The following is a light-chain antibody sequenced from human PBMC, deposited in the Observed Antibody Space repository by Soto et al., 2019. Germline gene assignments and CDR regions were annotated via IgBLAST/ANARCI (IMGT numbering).Light chain of an antibody. CDR1: QSVSSN. CDR2: VAS. Sequence: EIVMTQSPATLSVSPGERATLSCRASQSVSSNLAWYQQKPGQAPRRLIYVASTRATGIPARFSGTGSGTEFTLTISSPLSEDVAVYYCQQYNNWPPGFCGGTKVEIK. V-gene: IGKV3-15*01. CDR3: QQYNNWPPG. J-gene: IGKJ4*01.